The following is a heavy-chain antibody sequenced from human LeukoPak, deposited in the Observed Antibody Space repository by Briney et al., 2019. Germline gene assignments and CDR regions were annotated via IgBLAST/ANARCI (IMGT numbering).Heavy chain of an antibody. CDR3: ARHVRFLEWLSSYYFDY. V-gene: IGHV4-59*01. J-gene: IGHJ4*02. CDR1: GVSISGDY. Sequence: SETLSLTCTVSGVSISGDYWTWIRQPPGKGLEWIGYVYSSGSTSYNPSLRSRVTMSLDTSKNQFSLRLSSVTAADTAVYYCARHVRFLEWLSSYYFDYWGQGTLVTVSS. D-gene: IGHD3-3*01. CDR2: VYSSGST.